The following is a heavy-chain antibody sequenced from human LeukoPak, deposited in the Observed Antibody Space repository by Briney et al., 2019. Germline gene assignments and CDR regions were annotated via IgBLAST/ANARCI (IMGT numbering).Heavy chain of an antibody. CDR2: INPSGGST. D-gene: IGHD4-17*01. Sequence: ASVKVSCKASGYTFTSYYMHWVRQAPGQGLEWMGIINPSGGSTSYAQKFQGRVTMTRDTSTSAVYMELSSLRSEDTAVYYCARGTVTTYLFYYYYYGMDVWGQGTTVTVSS. V-gene: IGHV1-46*01. CDR1: GYTFTSYY. CDR3: ARGTVTTYLFYYYYYGMDV. J-gene: IGHJ6*02.